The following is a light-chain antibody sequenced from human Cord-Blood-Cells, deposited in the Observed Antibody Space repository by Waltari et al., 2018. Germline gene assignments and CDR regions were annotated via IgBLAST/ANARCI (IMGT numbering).Light chain of an antibody. CDR2: KVS. CDR3: MQGTHWPPIT. CDR1: QSLVHSHGNTY. J-gene: IGKJ5*01. V-gene: IGKV2-30*02. Sequence: DVVMTQSPLSLPVTLGQPASISCRSSQSLVHSHGNTYLNWFQQRPGQSPRRLIYKVSNRDSGVPDIFRGSGSGTDFTLKISRVEAEDVGVYYCMQGTHWPPITFDQGTRLEMK.